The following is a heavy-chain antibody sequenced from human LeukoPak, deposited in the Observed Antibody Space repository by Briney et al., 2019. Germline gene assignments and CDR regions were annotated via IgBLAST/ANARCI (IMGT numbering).Heavy chain of an antibody. CDR2: ISVYNGNT. J-gene: IGHJ4*02. V-gene: IGHV1-18*01. CDR3: ASARSGSLQMPFDY. D-gene: IGHD1-26*01. CDR1: GYTFAIYG. Sequence: GASVKVSCKASGYTFAIYGISWVRRAPGQGLEWMGWISVYNGNTNYAQKFQGRVTMTTDTSTSTAYMELRSLRSDDTAVYYCASARSGSLQMPFDYWGQGTLVTVSS.